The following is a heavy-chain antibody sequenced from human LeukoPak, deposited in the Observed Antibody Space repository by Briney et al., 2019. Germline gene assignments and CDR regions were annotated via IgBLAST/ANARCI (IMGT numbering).Heavy chain of an antibody. CDR3: ARESLGDSVVPAASLDY. Sequence: GGSLRLSCAASGFTFSSYSMNWVRQAPGKGLEWVSSISSSSYIYYADSVKGRFTISRDNAKNSLYLQMNSLRAEDTAVYYCARESLGDSVVPAASLDYWGQGTLVTVSS. V-gene: IGHV3-21*01. CDR2: ISSSSYI. CDR1: GFTFSSYS. J-gene: IGHJ4*02. D-gene: IGHD2-2*01.